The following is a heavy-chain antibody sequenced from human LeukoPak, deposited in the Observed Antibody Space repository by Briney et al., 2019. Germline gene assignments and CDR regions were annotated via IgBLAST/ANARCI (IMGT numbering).Heavy chain of an antibody. V-gene: IGHV4-4*08. CDR3: ARSPHNSAWYEKWFNP. CDR1: GGSISTYY. J-gene: IGHJ5*02. CDR2: ISASGGT. D-gene: IGHD6-19*01. Sequence: SETLSLTCTVSGGSISTYYWSWLRQFPGKGLEWLADISASGGTNYNLSLESLVTVSIDSSTNHFSLKLSSVTAADTAVFYCARSPHNSAWYEKWFNPWRQGTLVTVSS.